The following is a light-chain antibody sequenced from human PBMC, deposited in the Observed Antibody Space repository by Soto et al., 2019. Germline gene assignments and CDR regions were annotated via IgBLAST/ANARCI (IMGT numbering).Light chain of an antibody. Sequence: EIVLTQSPGTLSLSPGERATLSCRASQSVSSSYLAWYQQNPGQAPRLLIYGASSRATSIPDRFSGSGSGTDFTLTISRLEPEDFAVYYCQQYGSSPWTFGQGTKV. CDR1: QSVSSSY. J-gene: IGKJ1*01. V-gene: IGKV3-20*01. CDR2: GAS. CDR3: QQYGSSPWT.